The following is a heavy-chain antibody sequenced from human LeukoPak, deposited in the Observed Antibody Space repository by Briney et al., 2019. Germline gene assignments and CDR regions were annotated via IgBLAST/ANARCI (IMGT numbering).Heavy chain of an antibody. D-gene: IGHD1-1*01. CDR2: IYCSGST. CDR3: ARVELANNWFDP. V-gene: IGHV4-31*03. CDR1: GGSISSGGYY. J-gene: IGHJ5*02. Sequence: SETLSLTCTVSGGSISSGGYYWSWIRQHPGKGLEWIGYIYCSGSTYYNPSLKSRVTISVDTSKNQFSLKLSSVTAADTAVYYCARVELANNWFDPWGQGTLVTVSS.